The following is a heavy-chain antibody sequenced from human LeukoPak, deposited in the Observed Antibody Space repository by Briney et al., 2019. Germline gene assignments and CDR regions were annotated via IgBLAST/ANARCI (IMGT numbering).Heavy chain of an antibody. J-gene: IGHJ4*02. Sequence: SETLSLTCTVSGGSISSYYWSWIRQPPGKGLEWIGYIYYSGRTSYNPSLKSRVTISIDTSKNQFSLRLSSVTAADTAVYYCASFSAGLGWGQGTLVTVPS. CDR2: IYYSGRT. V-gene: IGHV4-59*01. D-gene: IGHD3-16*01. CDR3: ASFSAGLG. CDR1: GGSISSYY.